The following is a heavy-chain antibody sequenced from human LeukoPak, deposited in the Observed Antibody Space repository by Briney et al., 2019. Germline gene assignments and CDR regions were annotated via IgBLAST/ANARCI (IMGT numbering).Heavy chain of an antibody. CDR3: ARGGGRYCSGSSCNDIDY. CDR1: GFTFGSYW. J-gene: IGHJ4*02. CDR2: IKQDGNEK. D-gene: IGHD2-15*01. Sequence: GGSLRLSCATSGFTFGSYWMSWVRQAPGKGLEWVANIKQDGNEKDYVDSVEGRFTISRDNAKNSLYLQMNSLRAEDTAVYYCARGGGRYCSGSSCNDIDYWGQGTLVTVSS. V-gene: IGHV3-7*01.